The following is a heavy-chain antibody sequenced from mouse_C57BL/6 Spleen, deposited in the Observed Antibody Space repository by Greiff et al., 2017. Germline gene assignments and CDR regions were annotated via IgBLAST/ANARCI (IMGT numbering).Heavy chain of an antibody. CDR1: GFTFSDYY. V-gene: IGHV5-12*01. CDR2: ISNGGGST. D-gene: IGHD2-5*01. J-gene: IGHJ3*01. CDR3: ARQNSNYAFLAY. Sequence: EVQLVESGGGLVQPGGSLKLSCAASGFTFSDYYMYWVRQTPEKRLEWVAYISNGGGSTYYPDTVKGRFTISRDNAKNTLYLQMSRLKSEDTAMYYCARQNSNYAFLAYWGQGTLVTVSA.